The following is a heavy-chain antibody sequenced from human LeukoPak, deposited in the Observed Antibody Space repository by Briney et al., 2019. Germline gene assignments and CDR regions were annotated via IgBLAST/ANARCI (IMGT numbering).Heavy chain of an antibody. CDR3: ARSPANYDYVWGSYRRPYYFDY. D-gene: IGHD3-16*02. CDR1: GGSISSYY. J-gene: IGHJ4*02. V-gene: IGHV4-59*01. CDR2: IYYSGST. Sequence: SETLSLTCTVSGGSISSYYWSWIRQPPGTGLERNGYIYYSGSTNYNPSLKIRVTISVDTSKNQFSLKLSSVTAADTAVNYCARSPANYDYVWGSYRRPYYFDYWGQGTLVTVSS.